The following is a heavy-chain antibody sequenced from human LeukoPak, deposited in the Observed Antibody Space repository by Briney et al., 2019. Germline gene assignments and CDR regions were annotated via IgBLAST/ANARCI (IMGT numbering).Heavy chain of an antibody. V-gene: IGHV4-38-2*02. CDR1: GYSISSGYY. CDR3: ARLYLLWFGGYYFDY. CDR2: FYHSGST. Sequence: PSETLSLTCTVSGYSISSGYYWGWIRQPPGKGLEWVGSFYHSGSTYYNPSLKRRVTISVDTSKNQFSLRLRSVTAADTAVYYCARLYLLWFGGYYFDYWGQGTLVTVSS. D-gene: IGHD3-10*01. J-gene: IGHJ4*02.